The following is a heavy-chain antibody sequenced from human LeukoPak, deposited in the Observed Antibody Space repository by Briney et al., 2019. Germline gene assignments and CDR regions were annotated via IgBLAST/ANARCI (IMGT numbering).Heavy chain of an antibody. J-gene: IGHJ3*01. CDR2: IKSKTGGGTT. V-gene: IGHV3-15*01. CDR1: GFTFSNAW. D-gene: IGHD3-16*01. Sequence: GGSLRLSCAASGFTFSNAWMSWVRQAPGKGLEWVGRIKSKTGGGTTDYAAPVKGRFTISRDDSKNTLYLQMNSLKTEDTAVYYCTTELGFMHRWGQGTMVTVSS. CDR3: TTELGFMHR.